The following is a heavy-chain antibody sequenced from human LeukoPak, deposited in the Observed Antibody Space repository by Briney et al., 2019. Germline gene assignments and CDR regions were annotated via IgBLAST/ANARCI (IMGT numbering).Heavy chain of an antibody. CDR3: ASCAPFGELLTHFDH. D-gene: IGHD3-10*01. V-gene: IGHV3-11*01. CDR2: ISSRGSTI. Sequence: GGSLRLSCAASGFIFSDYYMSWIRQAPGKGLEWVSYISSRGSTIYYADSVKGRFTISRDNAKKSLYLQMNRLRAEDTAVYYCASCAPFGELLTHFDHWGQGTLVTVSS. J-gene: IGHJ4*02. CDR1: GFIFSDYY.